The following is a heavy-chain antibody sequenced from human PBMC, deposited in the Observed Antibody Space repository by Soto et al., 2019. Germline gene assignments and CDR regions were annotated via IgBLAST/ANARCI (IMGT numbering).Heavy chain of an antibody. V-gene: IGHV1-2*02. CDR3: ARDRLFLGLAAGGTYNWFDP. J-gene: IGHJ5*02. CDR2: INPNSGDT. Sequence: GASVKVSCKASGYTFHNYGVTWVRQAPGQGLEWMGWINPNSGDTNYAQKFQGRVTMTRDTSISTAYMDLTSLRSDDTAVYYCARDRLFLGLAAGGTYNWFDPWGQGTLVTVS. D-gene: IGHD6-13*01. CDR1: GYTFHNYG.